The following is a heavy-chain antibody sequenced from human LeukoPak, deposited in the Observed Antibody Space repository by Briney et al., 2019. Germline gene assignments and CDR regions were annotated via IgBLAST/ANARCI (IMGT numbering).Heavy chain of an antibody. V-gene: IGHV3-23*01. Sequence: PGGSLRLSCAASGFTFSIYAMSWVRQGTGKGLEWVSSTSSGGELTFYADSVKGRFTISRDNFKNTLYLQMNSLRAEDTAVYYCARWSGSTTRNFDYWGQGTLVTVSS. D-gene: IGHD2-2*01. CDR2: TSSGGELT. CDR1: GFTFSIYA. J-gene: IGHJ4*02. CDR3: ARWSGSTTRNFDY.